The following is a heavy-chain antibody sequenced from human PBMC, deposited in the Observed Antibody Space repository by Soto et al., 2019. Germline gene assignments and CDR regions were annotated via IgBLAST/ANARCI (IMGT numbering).Heavy chain of an antibody. D-gene: IGHD6-6*01. V-gene: IGHV4-34*01. CDR1: GGSFSGYY. J-gene: IGHJ6*03. CDR3: ARGRGIAARRAGYYYYYMDV. CDR2: INHSGST. Sequence: SETLSLTCAVYGGSFSGYYWSWIRQPPGKGLEWIGEINHSGSTNYNPSLKSRVTISVDTSKNQFSLKLSSVTAADTAVYYCARGRGIAARRAGYYYYYMDVWGKGTTVTVSS.